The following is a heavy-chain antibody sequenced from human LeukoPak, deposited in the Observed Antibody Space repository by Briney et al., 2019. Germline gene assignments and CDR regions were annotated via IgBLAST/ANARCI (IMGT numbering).Heavy chain of an antibody. CDR1: GFTFSSYE. J-gene: IGHJ6*03. D-gene: IGHD3-3*01. CDR3: ARDEGRWYYDFWSGYPNPDYYYYYMDV. CDR2: ISSSGSTI. V-gene: IGHV3-48*03. Sequence: GGSLRLSCAASGFTFSSYEMNWVRQAPGKGLEWVSDISSSGSTIYYADSVKGRFTISRDNAKNSLYLQMYSLRAEDTAVYYCARDEGRWYYDFWSGYPNPDYYYYYMDVWGKGTTVTVSS.